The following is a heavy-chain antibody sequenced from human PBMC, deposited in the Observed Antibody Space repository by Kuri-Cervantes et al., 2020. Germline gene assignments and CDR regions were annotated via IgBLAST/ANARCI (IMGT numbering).Heavy chain of an antibody. J-gene: IGHJ4*02. Sequence: GESLKISCAASGFTFSSYAMSWVRQAPGKGLEWVSAISGSGGSTYYADSVKGRFTISRDNSKNTLYLQMNSLRAEDTAVYYCARETGDLPAFDYRGQGTLVTVSS. D-gene: IGHD7-27*01. CDR3: ARETGDLPAFDY. CDR2: ISGSGGST. CDR1: GFTFSSYA. V-gene: IGHV3-23*01.